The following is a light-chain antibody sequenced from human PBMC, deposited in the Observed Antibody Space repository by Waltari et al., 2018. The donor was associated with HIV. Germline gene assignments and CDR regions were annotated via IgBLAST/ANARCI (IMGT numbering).Light chain of an antibody. Sequence: EIVMTQSPATLSLSPGERATLSCRASQSISSKLAWYQQKPGQPPRLLIYSASTRVAGIPARFSGSGSGTEFTLTISSLQSEDFAVYYCQQYNNWTPITFGGGTKVEIK. J-gene: IGKJ4*01. V-gene: IGKV3-15*01. CDR1: QSISSK. CDR3: QQYNNWTPIT. CDR2: SAS.